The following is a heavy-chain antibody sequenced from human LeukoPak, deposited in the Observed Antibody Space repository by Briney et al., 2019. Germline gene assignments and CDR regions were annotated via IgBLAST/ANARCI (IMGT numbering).Heavy chain of an antibody. CDR3: ARDRSYNLDY. Sequence: GGSLRLSCAASGFTPSSYWMHWVRQAPGKGLVWVSHINGDGSSTSYADSVKGRVTISRDNAKNTLYLQINSLTAEDSAVYYCARDRSYNLDYWGQGTLVTVSS. CDR2: INGDGSST. CDR1: GFTPSSYW. D-gene: IGHD5-24*01. V-gene: IGHV3-74*01. J-gene: IGHJ4*02.